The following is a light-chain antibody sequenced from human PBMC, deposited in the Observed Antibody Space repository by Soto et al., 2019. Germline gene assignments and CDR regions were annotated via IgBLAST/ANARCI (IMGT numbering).Light chain of an antibody. J-gene: IGKJ4*01. Sequence: EIVMTQSPATLSVSPGERATLSCRASQSVTINLAWYQQKPGQPPRRLIYGASTRATGIPARFSGSGSGTEFTLTISSLQSEDFAVYYCQQYNNWPLTFGGGTKVEIK. CDR3: QQYNNWPLT. CDR2: GAS. V-gene: IGKV3-15*01. CDR1: QSVTIN.